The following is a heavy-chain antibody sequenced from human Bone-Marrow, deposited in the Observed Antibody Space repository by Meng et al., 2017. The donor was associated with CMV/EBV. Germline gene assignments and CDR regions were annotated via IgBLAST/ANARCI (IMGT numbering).Heavy chain of an antibody. CDR2: ISYDGSNR. V-gene: IGHV3-30*04. D-gene: IGHD2-2*01. J-gene: IGHJ6*02. CDR3: AREGYCSSTSCPRAMDV. Sequence: GESLKISCAASRFTFSSYVMHWVRQAPGKGLEWVAVISYDGSNRCYADSVKGRFTISRDNSKNTLYLQMNSLRAEDTAVYYCAREGYCSSTSCPRAMDVWGQGTTVTVSS. CDR1: RFTFSSYV.